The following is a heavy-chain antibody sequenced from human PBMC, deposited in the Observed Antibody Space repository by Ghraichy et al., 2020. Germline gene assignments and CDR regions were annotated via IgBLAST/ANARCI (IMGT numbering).Heavy chain of an antibody. Sequence: GGSLRLSCAASGFTFRTYGMHWVRQAPGKGLEWVAIISYDGSNKYYADSVKGRFTLSRDNSKNTLYLQMNSLRAEDTAMYYCVKVYGYTYGLGDDAFDFWGQGTMVTVSS. D-gene: IGHD5-18*01. CDR1: GFTFRTYG. V-gene: IGHV3-30*18. J-gene: IGHJ3*01. CDR3: VKVYGYTYGLGDDAFDF. CDR2: ISYDGSNK.